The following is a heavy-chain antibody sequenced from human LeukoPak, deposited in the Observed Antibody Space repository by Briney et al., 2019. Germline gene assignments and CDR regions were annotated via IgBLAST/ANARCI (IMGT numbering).Heavy chain of an antibody. J-gene: IGHJ6*02. CDR1: GYTFTSYG. D-gene: IGHD3-9*01. CDR3: ARDSEYFDWFPPYYGMDV. Sequence: GASVKVSCKASGYTFTSYGISWVRQAPGQGLEWMRWISAYNGNTNYAQKLQGRVTMTTDTSTSTAYMELRSLRSDDTAVYYCARDSEYFDWFPPYYGMDVWGQGTTVTVSS. V-gene: IGHV1-18*01. CDR2: ISAYNGNT.